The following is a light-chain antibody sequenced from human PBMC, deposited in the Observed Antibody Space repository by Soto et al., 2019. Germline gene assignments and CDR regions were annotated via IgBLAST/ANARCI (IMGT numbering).Light chain of an antibody. CDR2: DAS. J-gene: IGKJ1*01. CDR1: QSIGSC. CDR3: QQRRSWPPT. V-gene: IGKV3-11*01. Sequence: EIVLTQSPVTLSLSPGERATLSCRASQSIGSCVAWYHHKPGQAPRLLIFDASNRATGIPARFSGSGSGTDFTLTISSLEPEDFAVYYCQQRRSWPPTFGQGTKVEFK.